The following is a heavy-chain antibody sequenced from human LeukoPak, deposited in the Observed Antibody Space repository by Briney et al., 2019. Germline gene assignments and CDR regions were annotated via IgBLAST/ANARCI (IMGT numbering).Heavy chain of an antibody. CDR3: AREGRIVVVVAATPPDY. CDR1: GFTFSNYG. D-gene: IGHD2-15*01. J-gene: IGHJ4*02. Sequence: GGSLRLSCATSGFTFSNYGMHWVRQAPGKGLEWVSSISSSSSYIYYADSVKGRFTISRDNAKNSLYLQMNSLRAEDTAVYYCAREGRIVVVVAATPPDYWGQGTLVTVSS. CDR2: ISSSSSYI. V-gene: IGHV3-21*01.